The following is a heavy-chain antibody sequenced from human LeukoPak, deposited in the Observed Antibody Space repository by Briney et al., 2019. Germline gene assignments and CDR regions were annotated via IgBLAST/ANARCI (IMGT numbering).Heavy chain of an antibody. CDR2: IYYGGSA. J-gene: IGHJ5*02. CDR3: ARQPNIVVVDNWFDP. Sequence: SDTLSLTCTVSGGSITSSGFYWGWIRQPPGKGLEWIGNIYYGGSAYYNPSLKSRVTISVDTSKNQFSLKLSSVTAADTAVYYCARQPNIVVVDNWFDPGARELWSPSPQ. D-gene: IGHD2-15*01. V-gene: IGHV4-39*07. CDR1: GGSITSSGFY.